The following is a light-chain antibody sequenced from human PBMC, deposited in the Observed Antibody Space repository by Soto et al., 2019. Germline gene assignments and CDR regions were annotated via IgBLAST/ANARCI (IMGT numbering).Light chain of an antibody. CDR2: WAS. CDR3: QQDYSTPHT. CDR1: QSVLYSSNNKNY. J-gene: IGKJ2*01. V-gene: IGKV4-1*01. Sequence: DIVMTQSPDSLAVSLGERATINWKSSQSVLYSSNNKNYLAWYQQKLGQAPKLLIYWASTRESGVPDRFSGSGSGTDFTLPISSLQAEDVPGYYCQQDYSTPHTFGQGTKLEIK.